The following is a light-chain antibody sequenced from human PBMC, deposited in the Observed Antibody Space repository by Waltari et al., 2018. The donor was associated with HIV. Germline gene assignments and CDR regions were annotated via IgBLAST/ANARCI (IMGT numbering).Light chain of an antibody. CDR3: QSYDNENPVL. CDR2: KDD. V-gene: IGLV6-57*01. J-gene: IGLJ2*01. Sequence: NFMLTQPHSVSESPGKTVTISCTRSSGSIAASYVQWYQQCPGSSPTTVIYKDDQRPSGVPDRFSGSIDSSSNSASLTISGLRTEDEADYYCQSYDNENPVLFGGGTKLTVL. CDR1: SGSIAASY.